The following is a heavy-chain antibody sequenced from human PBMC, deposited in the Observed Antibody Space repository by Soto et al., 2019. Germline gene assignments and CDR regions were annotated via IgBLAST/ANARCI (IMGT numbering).Heavy chain of an antibody. J-gene: IGHJ4*02. Sequence: EVQLLESGGGLVQPGGSLRLTCAASGFTFSSYGISWIRLSPGKGLEWVAVISGGGDTTYYTPSVKGRFTISRDESRNTLYLQMNSLRTEDTAIYYCAKLRDFVVLPAGILDYWGPGTLVTVSS. D-gene: IGHD2-8*01. V-gene: IGHV3-23*01. CDR1: GFTFSSYG. CDR3: AKLRDFVVLPAGILDY. CDR2: ISGGGDTT.